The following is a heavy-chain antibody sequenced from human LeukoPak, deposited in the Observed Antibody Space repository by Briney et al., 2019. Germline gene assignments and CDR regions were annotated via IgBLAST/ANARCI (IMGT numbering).Heavy chain of an antibody. CDR3: ARGPHIAAAGPKYFQH. J-gene: IGHJ1*01. CDR2: IYYSGST. CDR1: GGSISSGGYY. Sequence: SQTLSLTCTVSGGSISSGGYYWSWIRQHPGKGLEWIGYIYYSGSTYYNPSLKSRVTISVDTSKNQFSLKLSSVTAAYTAVYYCARGPHIAAAGPKYFQHWGQGTLVTVSS. V-gene: IGHV4-31*03. D-gene: IGHD6-13*01.